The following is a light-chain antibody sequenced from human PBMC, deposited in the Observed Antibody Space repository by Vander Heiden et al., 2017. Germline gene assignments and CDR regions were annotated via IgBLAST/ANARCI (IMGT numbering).Light chain of an antibody. CDR1: LSITRY. J-gene: IGKJ1*01. V-gene: IGKV1-5*03. Sequence: DVQMTQCPSTLSASVGDTVTITCRAGLSITRYLAWFQQKPGKAPKLLMFKASDLENGVPSRFRGSGFGTEFALTITSLQPDDFATYYCQQYKSYPWTFGQGTKVEVK. CDR3: QQYKSYPWT. CDR2: KAS.